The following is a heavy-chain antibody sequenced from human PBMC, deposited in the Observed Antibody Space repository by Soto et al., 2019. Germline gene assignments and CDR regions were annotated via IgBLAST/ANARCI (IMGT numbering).Heavy chain of an antibody. D-gene: IGHD1-26*01. CDR1: GGSISSSSYY. CDR2: IYYSGST. V-gene: IGHV4-39*01. J-gene: IGHJ4*02. Sequence: SEPLSLTCTVSGGSISSSSYYWGWIRQPPGKGLEWIGSIYYSGSTYYNPSLKSRVTISVDTSKNQFSLKLSSVTAADTAVYYCARHTQWELLSQEGYWGQGTLVTVSS. CDR3: ARHTQWELLSQEGY.